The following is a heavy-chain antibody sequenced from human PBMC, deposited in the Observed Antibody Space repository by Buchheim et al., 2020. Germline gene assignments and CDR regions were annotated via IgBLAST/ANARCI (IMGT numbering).Heavy chain of an antibody. D-gene: IGHD2-15*01. CDR1: GGSITSSDHY. CDR2: IYTSGST. V-gene: IGHV4-39*07. Sequence: QLQLQESGPGLLKASETLSLTCTVSGGSITSSDHYWGWIRQPPGKGLEWIGRIYTSGSTNYNPSLKSRVTISVDTSKNQFSLKLSSVTAADTAVYYCARGGGNLFDCWGQGTL. J-gene: IGHJ4*02. CDR3: ARGGGNLFDC.